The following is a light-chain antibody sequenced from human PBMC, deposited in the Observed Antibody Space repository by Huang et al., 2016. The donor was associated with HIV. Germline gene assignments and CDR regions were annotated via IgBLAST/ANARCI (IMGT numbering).Light chain of an antibody. CDR1: QRISNK. V-gene: IGKV3-15*01. J-gene: IGKJ5*01. Sequence: EIVLTQSPATLSVSPGATATLSCRAGQRISNKLAWYQQRPGQTPRLLIYGASTRATGIPARFTGSGSGTEFTLTISSLQSEDFAVYYCQQYSTWPPITFGQGTRLEIK. CDR2: GAS. CDR3: QQYSTWPPIT.